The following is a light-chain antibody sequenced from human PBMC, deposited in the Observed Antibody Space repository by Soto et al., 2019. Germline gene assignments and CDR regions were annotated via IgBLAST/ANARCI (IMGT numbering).Light chain of an antibody. CDR1: SSDVGSYNL. Sequence: QSALTQPAFVSGSPGQWITISCTGTSSDVGSYNLVSWYQQHPGKAPKLMIYEGSKRPSGVSNRFSGSKSGNTASLTISGLQAEDEADYYCCSYAGSSPYVFGTGTKLTVL. CDR2: EGS. V-gene: IGLV2-23*01. CDR3: CSYAGSSPYV. J-gene: IGLJ1*01.